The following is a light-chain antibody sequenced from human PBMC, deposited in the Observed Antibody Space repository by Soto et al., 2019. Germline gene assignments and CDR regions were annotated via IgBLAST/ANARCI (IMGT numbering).Light chain of an antibody. CDR1: QGIGND. V-gene: IGKV1-17*01. Sequence: DIQMTQSPSSLSASVGDRDTITCQASQGIGNDLGWYQQKPGKAPKRLIYAASTLQSGVPSRFSGSGSGTEFALAISSLQPEDFATYYCQQLITYPQTFGQGTKVDIK. J-gene: IGKJ1*01. CDR3: QQLITYPQT. CDR2: AAS.